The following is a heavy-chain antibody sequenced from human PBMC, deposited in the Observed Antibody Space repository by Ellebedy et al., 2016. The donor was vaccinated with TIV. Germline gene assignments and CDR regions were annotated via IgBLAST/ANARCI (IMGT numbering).Heavy chain of an antibody. J-gene: IGHJ4*02. Sequence: MPSETLSLTCAVYGGSLSGYYWSWIRQPPGRGLEWIGTIYYSGSTYYNPSLKSRVTISVDTSKNQFSLKMSSVTAADTAVYYCARRAPVNLGWGYYFDYWGQGALVTVSS. V-gene: IGHV4-34*01. CDR2: IYYSGST. CDR1: GGSLSGYY. D-gene: IGHD7-27*01. CDR3: ARRAPVNLGWGYYFDY.